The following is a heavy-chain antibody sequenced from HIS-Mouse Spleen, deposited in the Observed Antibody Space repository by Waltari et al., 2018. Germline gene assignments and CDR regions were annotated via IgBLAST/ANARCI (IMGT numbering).Heavy chain of an antibody. CDR3: AKGGLMVYAIGDY. J-gene: IGHJ4*02. Sequence: QVQLVESGGGVVQPGRSLRLSCAPSGFTFSSYGMNWVRQAPGKGLEWVAVIWYDGSNKYYADSVKGRFTISRDNSKNTLYLQMNSLRAEDTAVYYCAKGGLMVYAIGDYWGQGTLVTVSS. V-gene: IGHV3-33*06. CDR2: IWYDGSNK. D-gene: IGHD2-8*01. CDR1: GFTFSSYG.